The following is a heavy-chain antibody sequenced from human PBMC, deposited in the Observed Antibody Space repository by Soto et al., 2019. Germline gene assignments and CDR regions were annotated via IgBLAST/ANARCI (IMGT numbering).Heavy chain of an antibody. J-gene: IGHJ6*02. D-gene: IGHD3-10*01. Sequence: EVQLVESGGDLVQPGGSPRLSCAASGFTFSDYWIHWVRQAPGKGLMWVSRIKGDGSITNYADSVKGRFTVSRDNAKNTVYLQMNSLRAEDTALYYCARGIRGHYGKDVWGQGTTVSVSS. CDR1: GFTFSDYW. CDR2: IKGDGSIT. V-gene: IGHV3-74*01. CDR3: ARGIRGHYGKDV.